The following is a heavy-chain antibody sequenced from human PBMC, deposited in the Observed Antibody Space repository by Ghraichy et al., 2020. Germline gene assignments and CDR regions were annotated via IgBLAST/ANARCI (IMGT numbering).Heavy chain of an antibody. J-gene: IGHJ6*01. CDR1: GFTFNSYT. CDR3: ARDRYCSSTSCSYGMDV. V-gene: IGHV3-48*02. Sequence: GGSLRLSCAASGFTFNSYTMNWVRQAPGKGLEWVSYISSSSSTIYYADSVKGRFTISRDNAKNSLYLQMNSLRDEDTAVYYCARDRYCSSTSCSYGMDVWGQGTTVTVSS. CDR2: ISSSSSTI. D-gene: IGHD2-2*01.